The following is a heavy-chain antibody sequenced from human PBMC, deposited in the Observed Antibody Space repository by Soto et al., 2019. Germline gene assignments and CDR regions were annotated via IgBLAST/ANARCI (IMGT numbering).Heavy chain of an antibody. CDR3: ARGRAGYGGNVDY. J-gene: IGHJ4*02. CDR2: ISSSSSTI. D-gene: IGHD4-17*01. Sequence: PVGSLRLSCAASGFTFSSYSMNWVRQAPGKGLEWVSYISSSSSTIYYADSVKGRFTISRDNAKNSLCLQMNSLRDEDTAVYYCARGRAGYGGNVDYWGQGTLVTVSS. CDR1: GFTFSSYS. V-gene: IGHV3-48*02.